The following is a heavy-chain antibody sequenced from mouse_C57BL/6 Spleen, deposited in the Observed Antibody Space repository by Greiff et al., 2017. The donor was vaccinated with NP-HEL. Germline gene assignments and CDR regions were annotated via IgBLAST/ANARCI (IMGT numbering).Heavy chain of an antibody. CDR1: GFNIKDDY. Sequence: VQLQQSGAELVRPGASVKLSCTVSGFNIKDDYMHWVKQRPEQGLEWIGWIDPENGDTEYASKFQGKATITADTSSNTAYLQLSSLTSEDTAVYYCTTYYKGYWGQGTTLTVSS. CDR3: TTYYKGY. D-gene: IGHD2-12*01. CDR2: IDPENGDT. V-gene: IGHV14-4*01. J-gene: IGHJ2*01.